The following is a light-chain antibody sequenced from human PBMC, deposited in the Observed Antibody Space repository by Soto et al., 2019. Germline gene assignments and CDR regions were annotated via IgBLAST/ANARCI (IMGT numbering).Light chain of an antibody. J-gene: IGKJ4*01. V-gene: IGKV3-15*01. CDR3: QQYNSWPPLT. Sequence: EIVMTQSPATLSVSPGERATLSCRASQSVRSNLAWYQQKPGQAPRLLIYGASTRATGIPARFSGSGSGTEFTLTISSLQSEDGAVYYCQQYNSWPPLTFGGGTKVEIK. CDR2: GAS. CDR1: QSVRSN.